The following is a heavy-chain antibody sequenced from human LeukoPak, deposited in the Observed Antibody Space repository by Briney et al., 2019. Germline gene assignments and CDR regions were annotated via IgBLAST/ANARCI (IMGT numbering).Heavy chain of an antibody. V-gene: IGHV1-2*02. CDR3: ARGPLYGSGSYPPTYYFDY. D-gene: IGHD3-10*01. J-gene: IGHJ4*02. CDR2: INPNSGGT. Sequence: ASVKVSCKASGYTFTGYYMHWVRQAPGQGLEWMGWINPNSGGTNYAQKFQGRVTMTRDTSISTAYMELSRLRSDDTAVYYCARGPLYGSGSYPPTYYFDYWGQGTLVTVSS. CDR1: GYTFTGYY.